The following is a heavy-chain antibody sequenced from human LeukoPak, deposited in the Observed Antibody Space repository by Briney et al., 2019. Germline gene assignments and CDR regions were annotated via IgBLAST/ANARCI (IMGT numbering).Heavy chain of an antibody. D-gene: IGHD2-15*01. CDR2: ISTSSSYI. CDR3: ARGADGVSSNSRGWFDP. CDR1: GFTFNRYN. V-gene: IGHV3-21*01. J-gene: IGHJ5*02. Sequence: GLLRLSCAASGFTFNRYNMNWVRRAPGKGLEWVSSISTSSSYIYYADSVRGRFTISRDNAKNSLYLQMNSLRAEDTAVYSCARGADGVSSNSRGWFDPWGQGTLVTVSS.